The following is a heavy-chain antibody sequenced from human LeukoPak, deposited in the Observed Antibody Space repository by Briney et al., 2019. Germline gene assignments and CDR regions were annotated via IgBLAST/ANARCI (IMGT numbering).Heavy chain of an antibody. J-gene: IGHJ6*03. CDR2: IVPIFGTA. CDR3: ARAERRSYDFWGDQHYYYMDV. V-gene: IGHV1-69*01. D-gene: IGHD3-3*01. Sequence: GSSVKVSCKASGGTFSSYAISWVRQAPGQGLEWMGGIVPIFGTANYAQKFQGRVTITADESTSTAYMELSSLRSEDTAVYYCARAERRSYDFWGDQHYYYMDVWGEGTTVTVSS. CDR1: GGTFSSYA.